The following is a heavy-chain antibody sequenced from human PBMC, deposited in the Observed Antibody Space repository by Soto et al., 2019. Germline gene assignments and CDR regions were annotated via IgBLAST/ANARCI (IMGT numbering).Heavy chain of an antibody. V-gene: IGHV4-39*01. Sequence: SETLSLTCTVSGGSISSSSYYWGWIRQPPGKGLEWIGSIYYSGSTYYNPSLKSRVTLSVDTSENQFSLQLSSVTAADTAVYYCERAHAAGPDNWCDPCGLGTLVT. CDR1: GGSISSSSYY. CDR2: IYYSGST. J-gene: IGHJ5*02. CDR3: ERAHAAGPDNWCDP. D-gene: IGHD6-25*01.